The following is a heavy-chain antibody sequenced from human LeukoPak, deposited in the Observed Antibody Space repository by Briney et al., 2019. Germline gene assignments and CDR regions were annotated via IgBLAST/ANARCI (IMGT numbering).Heavy chain of an antibody. J-gene: IGHJ4*02. CDR3: AREVWFGEFDY. CDR1: GFNFGIYG. D-gene: IGHD3-10*01. Sequence: GGSLRLSCTASGFNFGIYGMHWVRQAPGKGLEWVAVMWYDGTNEYYVESVKGRFTISRDNGKRTLYLQMNSLRVEDTAVYYCAREVWFGEFDYWGQGTLVTVSS. V-gene: IGHV3-33*01. CDR2: MWYDGTNE.